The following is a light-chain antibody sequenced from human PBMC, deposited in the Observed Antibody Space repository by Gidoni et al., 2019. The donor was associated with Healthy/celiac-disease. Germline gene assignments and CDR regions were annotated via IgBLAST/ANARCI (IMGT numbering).Light chain of an antibody. CDR3: QQYYSFPFT. V-gene: IGKV1D-8*02. Sequence: ATGMTQSPTFHSASTGDRVTISCRMRQGISSYLAWYQQKPGKAPELLIYAASTMQSGVPSRFSGSGSGTDFTLTISCLQSEDFAAYYCQQYYSFPFTFGQGTKLEIK. J-gene: IGKJ2*01. CDR1: QGISSY. CDR2: AAS.